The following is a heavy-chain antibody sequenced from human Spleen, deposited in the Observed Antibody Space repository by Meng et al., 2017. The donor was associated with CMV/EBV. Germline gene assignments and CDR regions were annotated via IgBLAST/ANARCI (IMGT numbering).Heavy chain of an antibody. CDR1: GFTFSSYG. CDR3: AKDQQSPFSYYFYGMDV. Sequence: GGSLRLSCAASGFTFSSYGMHWVRQAPGKGLEWVAFIRYDGSNKYYADSVKGRFTISRDNSKNTVHLQMNSLRAEDTAVYYCAKDQQSPFSYYFYGMDVWGQGTTVTVSS. D-gene: IGHD1/OR15-1a*01. J-gene: IGHJ6*02. V-gene: IGHV3-30*02. CDR2: IRYDGSNK.